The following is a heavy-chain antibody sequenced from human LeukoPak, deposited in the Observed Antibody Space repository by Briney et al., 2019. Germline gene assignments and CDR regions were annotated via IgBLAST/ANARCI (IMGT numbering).Heavy chain of an antibody. J-gene: IGHJ6*03. Sequence: RASGTLSLTCAVSGVSISSNLWWTWVRQPPGKGLEWIAEIHHSGSINYNPSLKSRVTISVDTSKNQFSLKLSSVTAADTAVYYCAREVLRSYMDVWGKGTTVTVSS. CDR2: IHHSGSI. D-gene: IGHD2-8*01. V-gene: IGHV4-4*02. CDR3: AREVLRSYMDV. CDR1: GVSISSNLW.